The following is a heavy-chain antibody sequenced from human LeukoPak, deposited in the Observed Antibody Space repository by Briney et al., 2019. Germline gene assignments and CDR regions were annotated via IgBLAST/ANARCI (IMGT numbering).Heavy chain of an antibody. CDR2: IYDSGST. J-gene: IGHJ4*02. CDR3: ARDGRVDYGDYTFDY. D-gene: IGHD4-17*01. Sequence: SETLSLTCTVSGGSISTSNYYWGWIRQPPGKGLEWIGYIYDSGSTNYNPSLKSRVTISVDTSKNQFSLKLSSVTAADTAVYYCARDGRVDYGDYTFDYWGQGTLVTVSS. CDR1: GGSISTSNYY. V-gene: IGHV4-61*01.